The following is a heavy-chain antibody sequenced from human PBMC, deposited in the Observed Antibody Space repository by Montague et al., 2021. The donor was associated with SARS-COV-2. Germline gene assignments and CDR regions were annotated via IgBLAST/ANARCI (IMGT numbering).Heavy chain of an antibody. D-gene: IGHD6-19*01. CDR2: ISIIGST. Sequence: TLSLTCTVSGGSISSGSYYWSWIRQPAGKGLEWIGRISIIGSTNHNPSLKSRVTISVDTSKNQFSLKLSSVTAADTAVYYCARDIAVAGLFDYWGQGTLVTVSS. CDR1: GGSISSGSYY. CDR3: ARDIAVAGLFDY. V-gene: IGHV4-61*02. J-gene: IGHJ4*02.